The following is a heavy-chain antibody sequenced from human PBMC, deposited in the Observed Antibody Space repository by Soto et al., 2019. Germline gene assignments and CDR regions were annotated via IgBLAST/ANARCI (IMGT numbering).Heavy chain of an antibody. CDR2: ISYDGSNK. Sequence: PGGSLRLSCAASGFTFSSYGMHWVRQAPGKGLEWVAVISYDGSNKYYADSAKGRFTISRDNSKNTLYLQMNSLRAEDTAVYYCAKDSTSTVFPHDAFDIWGQGTMVTVSS. CDR3: AKDSTSTVFPHDAFDI. CDR1: GFTFSSYG. J-gene: IGHJ3*02. D-gene: IGHD4-4*01. V-gene: IGHV3-30*18.